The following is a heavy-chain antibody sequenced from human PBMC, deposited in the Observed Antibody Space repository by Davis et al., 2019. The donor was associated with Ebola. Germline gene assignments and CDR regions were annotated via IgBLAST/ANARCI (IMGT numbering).Heavy chain of an antibody. J-gene: IGHJ6*02. Sequence: GESLKISCAASGFTFSSYSMNWVRQAPGKGLEWVSYISSSSSTIYYADSVKGRFTISRDNAKNSLYLQMNSLRDEDTAVYYCARDGGYCSGGSCPGGYYYGMDVWGQGTTVTVSS. D-gene: IGHD2-15*01. CDR1: GFTFSSYS. V-gene: IGHV3-48*02. CDR3: ARDGGYCSGGSCPGGYYYGMDV. CDR2: ISSSSSTI.